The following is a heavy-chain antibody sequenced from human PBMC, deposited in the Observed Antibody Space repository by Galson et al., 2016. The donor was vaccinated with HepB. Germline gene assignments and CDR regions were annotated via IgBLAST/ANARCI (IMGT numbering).Heavy chain of an antibody. CDR1: GGTDSSDA. D-gene: IGHD5-12*01. J-gene: IGHJ3*01. CDR3: ARDRRGYSGHDRGLDV. CDR2: IIPIFGTT. Sequence: SVKVSCKASGGTDSSDAISWVRQAPGQGLEWMGVIIPIFGTTDYAQQLQGRVTITADEATGTTYMEVRSLTYEDTAVYYCARDRRGYSGHDRGLDVWGQGTLVTVSS. V-gene: IGHV1-69*13.